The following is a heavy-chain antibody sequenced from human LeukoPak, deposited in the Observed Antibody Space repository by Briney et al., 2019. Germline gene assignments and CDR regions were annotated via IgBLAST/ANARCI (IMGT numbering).Heavy chain of an antibody. Sequence: ASVKVSCKASGYTFTSYDINWVRQATGQGLEWMGWMNPNSGNTGYAQKFQGRVTMTRNTSISTAYMELSSLRSEDTAVYYCARGHGVWYYFDSSGSVFDYWGQGAVVTVSS. V-gene: IGHV1-8*01. CDR2: MNPNSGNT. J-gene: IGHJ4*02. D-gene: IGHD3-22*01. CDR1: GYTFTSYD. CDR3: ARGHGVWYYFDSSGSVFDY.